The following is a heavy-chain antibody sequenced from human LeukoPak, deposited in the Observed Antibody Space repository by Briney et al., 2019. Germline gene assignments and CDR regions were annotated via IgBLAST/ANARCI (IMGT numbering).Heavy chain of an antibody. CDR3: ATVPKRLRDFDWLLLNAFDI. CDR2: FDPEDGET. J-gene: IGHJ3*02. D-gene: IGHD3-9*01. CDR1: GYTLTELS. Sequence: ASVKVSCKVSGYTLTELSMHWVRQAPGKGLEWMGGFDPEDGETIYAQKFQGRVTMTEDTSTDTAYMELSSLRSEDTAVYYCATVPKRLRDFDWLLLNAFDIWGQGTMVTVSS. V-gene: IGHV1-24*01.